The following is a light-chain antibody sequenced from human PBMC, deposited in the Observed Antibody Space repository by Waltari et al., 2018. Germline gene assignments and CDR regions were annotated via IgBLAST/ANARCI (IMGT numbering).Light chain of an antibody. V-gene: IGKV4-1*01. CDR1: QSVLSSSDNKNY. CDR3: QQYYNTPQT. J-gene: IGKJ1*01. CDR2: WAS. Sequence: DIVMTQSPDSLAVSLGERAPINCKSSQSVLSSSDNKNYLGWYQQQPGRPPNLLIYWASTRESGVTDRLSGSGSGTDFTLTISSLQAEDVAVYYCQQYYNTPQTFGQGTKVEIK.